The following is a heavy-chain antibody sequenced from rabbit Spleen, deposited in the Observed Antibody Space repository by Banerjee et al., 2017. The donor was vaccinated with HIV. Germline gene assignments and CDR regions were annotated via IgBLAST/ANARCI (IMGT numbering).Heavy chain of an antibody. D-gene: IGHD1-1*01. V-gene: IGHV1S40*01. Sequence: QSLEESGGDLVKPGASLTLTCTASGFSFSSSDYMCWVRQAPGKGLEWISCIAGSSSGFTYSATWAKGRFTCSKTSSTTVPLQMTRLTAADTATYFCARDPNYASGHYIYKFWGPGTLVTVS. CDR3: ARDPNYASGHYIYKF. CDR2: IAGSSSGFT. J-gene: IGHJ3*01. CDR1: GFSFSSSDY.